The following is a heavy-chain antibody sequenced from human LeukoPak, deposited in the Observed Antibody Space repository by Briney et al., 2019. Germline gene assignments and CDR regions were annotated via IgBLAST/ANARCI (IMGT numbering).Heavy chain of an antibody. Sequence: ASVKVSCKASGYTFTSYAMHWVRQAPGQRLEWMGWINAGNGNTKYSQKFQGRVTITRDTSPSTAYMELSSLRSEDTAVYYCAREFRSASSYYYYYGMDVWGKGTTVTVSS. J-gene: IGHJ6*04. CDR1: GYTFTSYA. V-gene: IGHV1-3*01. CDR3: AREFRSASSYYYYYGMDV. D-gene: IGHD3-10*01. CDR2: INAGNGNT.